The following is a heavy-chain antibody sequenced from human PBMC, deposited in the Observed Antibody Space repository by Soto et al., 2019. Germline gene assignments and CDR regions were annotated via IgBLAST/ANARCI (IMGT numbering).Heavy chain of an antibody. V-gene: IGHV4-59*01. CDR1: GGSFGNYY. D-gene: IGHD2-21*01. CDR3: ATGLFVPDNYFYYGVDV. J-gene: IGHJ6*02. Sequence: QVQLQESGPGLVKPSETLSLACTVSGGSFGNYYWSWIRQPPGKGLEWIGYIYYRGSTNYNPYLKRRATISRDTSKHQLALKLSSVPAADSAVYYCATGLFVPDNYFYYGVDVWGHGTAVTVSS. CDR2: IYYRGST.